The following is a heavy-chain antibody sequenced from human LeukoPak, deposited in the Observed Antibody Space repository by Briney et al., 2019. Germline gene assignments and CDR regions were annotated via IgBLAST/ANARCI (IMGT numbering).Heavy chain of an antibody. CDR1: GFTFTNYW. V-gene: IGHV3-7*04. D-gene: IGHD3-22*01. Sequence: GGSLRLSCAASGFTFTNYWMSWVRQAPGKGLEWVANIKQDGSEKYYVDSVKGRFTISRDNAKNSLYLQMNSLRAEDTAVYYCARGRMLYYYDSSGYPFDYWGQGSLVTVSS. CDR3: ARGRMLYYYDSSGYPFDY. J-gene: IGHJ4*02. CDR2: IKQDGSEK.